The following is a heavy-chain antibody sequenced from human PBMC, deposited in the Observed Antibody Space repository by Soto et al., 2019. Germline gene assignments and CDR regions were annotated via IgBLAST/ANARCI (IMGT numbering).Heavy chain of an antibody. D-gene: IGHD6-13*01. CDR1: GFPLNNYA. CDR2: LSSSGRGT. J-gene: IGHJ4*02. Sequence: HPGGSLRLSCAASGFPLNNYAMSWVRQAPGKGLEWVSTLSSSGRGTFYADSVRGRFSISRDNSKNTLFLQMNSLRAEDTALYYCAKDREAGFDFWGQGSLVTVSS. V-gene: IGHV3-23*01. CDR3: AKDREAGFDF.